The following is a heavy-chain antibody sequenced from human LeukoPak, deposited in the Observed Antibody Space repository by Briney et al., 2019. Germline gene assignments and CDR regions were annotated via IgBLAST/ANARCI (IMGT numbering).Heavy chain of an antibody. CDR3: ARAIKDIVVVPAGYGMDV. CDR1: GFTFSDYY. J-gene: IGHJ6*02. CDR2: ISSSGSTI. Sequence: GGSLRLSCAASGFTFSDYYMSWIRQAPGKGLEWVSYISSSGSTIYYADSVKGRFTISRDNAKNSLYLQMNSLRAEDTAVYYCARAIKDIVVVPAGYGMDVWGQGTTVTVSS. D-gene: IGHD2-2*01. V-gene: IGHV3-11*01.